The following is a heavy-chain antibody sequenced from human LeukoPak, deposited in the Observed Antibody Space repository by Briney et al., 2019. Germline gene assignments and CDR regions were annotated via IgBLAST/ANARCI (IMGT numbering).Heavy chain of an antibody. D-gene: IGHD3-22*01. CDR3: ARDAPYDSSGYYYFDY. J-gene: IGHJ4*02. CDR1: GGSISSHY. CDR2: IYYSGST. Sequence: SETLSLTCTVSGGSISSHYWSWIRQPPGKGLGWIGYIYYSGSTNYNPSLKSRVTISVDTSKNQFSLKLSSVTAADTAVYYCARDAPYDSSGYYYFDYWGQGTLVTVSS. V-gene: IGHV4-59*11.